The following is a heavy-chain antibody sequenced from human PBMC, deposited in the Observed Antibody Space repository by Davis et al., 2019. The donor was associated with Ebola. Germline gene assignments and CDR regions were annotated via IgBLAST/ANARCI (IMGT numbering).Heavy chain of an antibody. V-gene: IGHV3-15*01. J-gene: IGHJ4*02. Sequence: GESLKISCAASGFTFSSYSMNWVRQAPGKGLEWVGRIKSKTDGGTTDYAAPVKGRFTISRDDSKNTLYLQMNSLKTEDTAVYYCAKDLAVAGRDGRIDYWGQGTLVTVSS. CDR2: IKSKTDGGTT. CDR1: GFTFSSYS. D-gene: IGHD6-19*01. CDR3: AKDLAVAGRDGRIDY.